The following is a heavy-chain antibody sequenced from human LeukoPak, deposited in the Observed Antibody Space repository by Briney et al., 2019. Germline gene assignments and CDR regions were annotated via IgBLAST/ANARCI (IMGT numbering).Heavy chain of an antibody. D-gene: IGHD3-3*01. CDR2: IYDSGST. V-gene: IGHV4-59*01. J-gene: IGHJ6*03. CDR1: GGSISSYY. Sequence: PSETLSLTCTVSGGSISSYYWSWIRQPPGKGLEWIGYIYDSGSTNYNPSLKSRVTISVDTSKNQFSLKLISVTAADTAVYYCARVLPNLEWLPHYYMDVWGKGTTVTVTS. CDR3: ARVLPNLEWLPHYYMDV.